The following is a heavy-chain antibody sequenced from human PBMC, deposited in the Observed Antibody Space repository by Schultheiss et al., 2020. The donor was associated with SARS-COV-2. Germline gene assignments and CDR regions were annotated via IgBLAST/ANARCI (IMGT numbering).Heavy chain of an antibody. D-gene: IGHD3-16*02. V-gene: IGHV4-31*03. CDR1: GGSISSGGYY. CDR3: ARDSAYDYVWGSYRLGDAFDI. J-gene: IGHJ3*02. CDR2: IYYSGST. Sequence: SETLSLTCTVSGGSISSGGYYWSWIRQHPGKGLEWIGYIYYSGSTYYNPSLKSRVTISVDTSKNQFSLKLSSVTAADTAVYYCARDSAYDYVWGSYRLGDAFDIWGQGTMVTVSS.